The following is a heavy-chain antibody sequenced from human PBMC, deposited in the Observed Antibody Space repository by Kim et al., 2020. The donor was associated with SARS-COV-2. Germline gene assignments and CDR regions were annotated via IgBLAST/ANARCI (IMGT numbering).Heavy chain of an antibody. CDR1: GFTFSSYS. Sequence: GGSLRLSCAASGFTFSSYSMNWVRQAPGKGLEWVSSISSSSSYIYYADSVKGRLTISRDNAKNSLYLQMNSLRAEDTAVYYCARGGLLWFGESSYYFDYWGQGTLVTVSS. D-gene: IGHD3-10*01. V-gene: IGHV3-21*01. J-gene: IGHJ4*02. CDR2: ISSSSSYI. CDR3: ARGGLLWFGESSYYFDY.